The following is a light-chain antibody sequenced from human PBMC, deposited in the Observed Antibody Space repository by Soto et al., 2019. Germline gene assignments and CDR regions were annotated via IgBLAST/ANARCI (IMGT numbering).Light chain of an antibody. CDR2: GAS. CDR3: QQYNNWPSWT. J-gene: IGKJ1*01. CDR1: HSVGST. Sequence: ETMMTQSPATLSVSPGERATLSCRASHSVGSTLAWYQQKPGQALRLLSYGASTRATGIPARFSGSGSGTEFTLTISSLQSEDFAVYYCQQYNNWPSWTFGQGTKVDI. V-gene: IGKV3-15*01.